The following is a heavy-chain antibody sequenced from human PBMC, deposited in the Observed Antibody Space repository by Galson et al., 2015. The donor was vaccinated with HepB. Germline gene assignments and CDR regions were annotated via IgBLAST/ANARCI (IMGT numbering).Heavy chain of an antibody. CDR3: ARAEGGGRKFDP. Sequence: SVKVSCKASGYTFTSYAMNWVRQAPGQGLEWMGRIIPILGIANYAQKFQGRVTITADKSTSTAYMELSSLRSEDTAVYYCARAEGGGRKFDPWGQGTLVTVSS. D-gene: IGHD3-16*01. V-gene: IGHV1-69*04. CDR2: IIPILGIA. J-gene: IGHJ5*02. CDR1: GYTFTSYA.